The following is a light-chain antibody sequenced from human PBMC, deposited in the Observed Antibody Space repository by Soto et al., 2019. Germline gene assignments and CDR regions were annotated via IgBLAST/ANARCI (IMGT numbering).Light chain of an antibody. CDR2: EVS. CDR1: SSDVGGYAY. CDR3: CSYAGSSTFRV. J-gene: IGLJ3*02. Sequence: QSALTQPASVSGSPGQSITISCTGTSSDVGGYAYVSWYQQYPGKAPKLVISEVSNRPSGVSHRFSGSRSGNTASLTISGLQAEDEADYYCCSYAGSSTFRVFGGGTKLTVL. V-gene: IGLV2-14*01.